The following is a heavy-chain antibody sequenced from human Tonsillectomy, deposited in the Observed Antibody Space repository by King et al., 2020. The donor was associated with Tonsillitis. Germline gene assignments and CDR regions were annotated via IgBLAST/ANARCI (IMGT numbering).Heavy chain of an antibody. CDR2: IYPGDSDT. CDR1: GYSFTSFW. CDR3: ARSYSSSVLGFDY. Sequence: VQLVESGAEVKKPGESLKISCEASGYSFTSFWIAWVRQMPGKGLEWMGVIYPGDSDTTYSPSFQGQVTISVDRSITTAYLQWSGLKASDTAMYYCARSYSSSVLGFDYWGQGTLVTVSS. J-gene: IGHJ4*02. V-gene: IGHV5-51*01. D-gene: IGHD6-6*01.